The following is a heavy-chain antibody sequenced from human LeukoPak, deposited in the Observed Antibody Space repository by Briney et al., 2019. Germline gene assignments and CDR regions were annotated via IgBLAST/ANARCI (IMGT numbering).Heavy chain of an antibody. CDR3: AREGEDEDYYYGMDV. V-gene: IGHV3-30*03. D-gene: IGHD1-26*01. CDR1: GFTFSSYG. Sequence: GRSLRLSCAASGFTFSSYGMHWVRQAPGKGLEWVAVISYDGSNKYYADSVKGRFTISRDNSKNTLYLQMNSLRAEDTAVYYCAREGEDEDYYYGMDVWGKGTTVTVSS. CDR2: ISYDGSNK. J-gene: IGHJ6*04.